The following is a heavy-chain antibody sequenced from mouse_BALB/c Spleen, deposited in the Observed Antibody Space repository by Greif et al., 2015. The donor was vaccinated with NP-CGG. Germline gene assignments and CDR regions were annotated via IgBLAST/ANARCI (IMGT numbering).Heavy chain of an antibody. V-gene: IGHV14-3*02. Sequence: VQLQQSGAELVKPGASVKFSCTASGFNIKDTYMHWVKQKPEQGLEWIGRIDPANGNTKYDPKFQGKATITADTSSNTAYLQLSSLTSEDTAVYYCARKLGRGLYFDYWGQGTTLTVSS. J-gene: IGHJ2*01. CDR1: GFNIKDTY. CDR3: ARKLGRGLYFDY. D-gene: IGHD4-1*01. CDR2: IDPANGNT.